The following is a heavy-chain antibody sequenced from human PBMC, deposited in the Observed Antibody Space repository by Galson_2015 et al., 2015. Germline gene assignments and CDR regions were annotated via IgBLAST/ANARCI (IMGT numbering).Heavy chain of an antibody. V-gene: IGHV4-39*01. CDR1: GGSISSSSYY. CDR3: ARTRRALGRLHLGELSPNWYFDL. Sequence: ETLSLTCTVSGGSISSSSYYWGWIRQPPGKGLEGIGSIYYSGSTYYNPSLKSRVTISVDTSRNQFSLKLSSVTAADTAVYYCARTRRALGRLHLGELSPNWYFDLWGRGTLVTVSS. D-gene: IGHD3-16*02. CDR2: IYYSGST. J-gene: IGHJ2*01.